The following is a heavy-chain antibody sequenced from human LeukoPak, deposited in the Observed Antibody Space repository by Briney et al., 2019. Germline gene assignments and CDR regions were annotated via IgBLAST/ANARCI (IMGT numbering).Heavy chain of an antibody. CDR3: AIAGRESLRYFDWLWDY. V-gene: IGHV3-30*03. CDR2: ISYDGTYK. J-gene: IGHJ4*02. Sequence: GRSLRLSCAASGFTFSSYGMHWVRQAPGKGLEWVAVISYDGTYKYYADSVKGRFTSSRDNSKNTLYLQMNSLRAEDTAVYYCAIAGRESLRYFDWLWDYWGQGTLVTVSS. D-gene: IGHD3-9*01. CDR1: GFTFSSYG.